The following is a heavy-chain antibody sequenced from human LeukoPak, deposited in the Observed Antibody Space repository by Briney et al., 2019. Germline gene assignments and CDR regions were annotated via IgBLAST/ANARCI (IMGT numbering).Heavy chain of an antibody. CDR1: GGTFSSYA. CDR2: IIPILGIA. J-gene: IGHJ4*02. V-gene: IGHV1-69*04. CDR3: ARDLRYFTMHY. Sequence: SVKVSCKASGGTFSSYAISWVRQAPGQGLEWMGGIIPILGIANYAQKFQGRVTITADKSTSTAYMELSSLRSEDTAVYYCARDLRYFTMHYWGQGTLVTVSS. D-gene: IGHD3-10*01.